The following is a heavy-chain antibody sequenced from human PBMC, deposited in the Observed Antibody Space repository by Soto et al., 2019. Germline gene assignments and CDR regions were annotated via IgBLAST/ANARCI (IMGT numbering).Heavy chain of an antibody. CDR2: MSHDGSSS. CDR1: GFSFSNYA. Sequence: GGSLRLSCAASGFSFSNYAMHWVRQTPDKGLEWVAVMSHDGSSSFYAASVKGRFTISRDNSKTTLYLQMNSLSTEDTAVYYCARDFPYCGSTSCYSAAPKYWGQGTLVTVSS. CDR3: ARDFPYCGSTSCYSAAPKY. V-gene: IGHV3-30-3*01. J-gene: IGHJ4*02. D-gene: IGHD2-2*01.